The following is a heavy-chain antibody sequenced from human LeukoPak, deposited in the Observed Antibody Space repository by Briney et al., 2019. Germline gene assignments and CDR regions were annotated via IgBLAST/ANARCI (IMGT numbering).Heavy chain of an antibody. CDR3: AKVPDPYGDYAVFDP. Sequence: GGSLRLSCAASGFTFSSYGMHWVRQAPGKGLEWVAFIRYDGSNKYYADSVKGRFTISRDNSKNTLYLQMNSLRAGDTAVYYCAKVPDPYGDYAVFDPWGQGTLVTVSS. V-gene: IGHV3-30*02. CDR1: GFTFSSYG. D-gene: IGHD4-17*01. CDR2: IRYDGSNK. J-gene: IGHJ5*02.